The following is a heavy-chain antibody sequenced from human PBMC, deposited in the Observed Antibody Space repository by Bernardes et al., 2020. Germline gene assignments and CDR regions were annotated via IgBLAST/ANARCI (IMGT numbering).Heavy chain of an antibody. CDR3: ARRGPANAFDI. CDR2: INPSGGST. J-gene: IGHJ3*02. Sequence: ASVKVSCKASGYTFTSYYMHWVRQAPGQGLEWMGIINPSGGSTSYAQKFQGRVAMTRDTSTSTVYMELSSLRSEDTAVYYCARRGPANAFDIWGQGTMVTVSS. V-gene: IGHV1-46*01. CDR1: GYTFTSYY. D-gene: IGHD5-12*01.